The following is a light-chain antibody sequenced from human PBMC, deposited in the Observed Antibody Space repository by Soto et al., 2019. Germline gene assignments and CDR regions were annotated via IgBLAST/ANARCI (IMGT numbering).Light chain of an antibody. CDR3: SSYTSSSSYV. V-gene: IGLV2-14*01. CDR2: DVT. CDR1: SSDVGGYKY. J-gene: IGLJ1*01. Sequence: QSALTRPASVSGSPGQSITISCTGTSSDVGGYKYVSWYQQHPDKAPKLIIYDVTNRPSGISNRFSGSKSGNTASLTISGLQAEDEADYYCSSYTSSSSYVFGTGTKVTV.